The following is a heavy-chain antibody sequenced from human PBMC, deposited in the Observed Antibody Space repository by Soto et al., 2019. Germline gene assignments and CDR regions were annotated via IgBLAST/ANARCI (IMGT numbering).Heavy chain of an antibody. CDR1: GFTFDDYA. D-gene: IGHD3-22*01. CDR3: AKGIGYYDSSGYFDY. CDR2: ISWNSGSI. Sequence: GGSLRLSCAASGFTFDDYAMHWVRQAPGKGLEWVSGISWNSGSIGYADSVEGRFTISRDNAKNSLYLQMNSLRAEDTALYYCAKGIGYYDSSGYFDYWGQGTLVTVSS. V-gene: IGHV3-9*01. J-gene: IGHJ4*02.